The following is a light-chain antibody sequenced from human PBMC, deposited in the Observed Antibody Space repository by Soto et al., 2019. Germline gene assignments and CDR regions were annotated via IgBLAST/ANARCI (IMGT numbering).Light chain of an antibody. CDR3: QQYGSSAWT. Sequence: VLTEAPGSLSWWSAYSSTHSCRASQSVSATYLAWYQQKPGQAPRLLIYGASSRATGIPDRFSGSGSGTAFYLTIRRLEPEDFAVYYCQQYGSSAWTFGQGTKVDIK. V-gene: IGKV3-20*01. CDR1: QSVSATY. J-gene: IGKJ1*01. CDR2: GAS.